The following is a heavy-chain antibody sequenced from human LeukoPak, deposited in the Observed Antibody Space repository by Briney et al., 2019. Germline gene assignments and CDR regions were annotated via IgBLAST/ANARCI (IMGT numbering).Heavy chain of an antibody. CDR2: TSSDLNVK. J-gene: IGHJ4*02. CDR3: AGEGYYGSGSPPSLYFDY. CDR1: GFTFRNYV. D-gene: IGHD3-10*01. Sequence: GGSLRLSCAASGFTFRNYVIHWVRQAPGKGLEWVAVTSSDLNVKLYADSVKGRFTVSRDNSRSTLYLQMNSLRPEDTAIYYCAGEGYYGSGSPPSLYFDYWGQGTLVTVSS. V-gene: IGHV3-30-3*01.